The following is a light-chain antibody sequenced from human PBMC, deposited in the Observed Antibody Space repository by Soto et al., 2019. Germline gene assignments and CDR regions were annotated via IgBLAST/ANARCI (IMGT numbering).Light chain of an antibody. CDR2: EVT. CDR1: SSDVGAYKY. CDR3: TSYVGNAIWV. Sequence: QSALTQPPSASGSPGQSVTISCTGTSSDVGAYKYVSWYQQYPGKAPKLMIYEVTKRPSGVPDRFSGSKSGNTASLNVSGLEAEEEEDYDFTSYVGNAIWVVAGGTTLTVL. J-gene: IGLJ3*02. V-gene: IGLV2-8*01.